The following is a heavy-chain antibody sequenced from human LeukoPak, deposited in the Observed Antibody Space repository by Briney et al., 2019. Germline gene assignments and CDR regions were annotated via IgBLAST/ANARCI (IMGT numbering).Heavy chain of an antibody. Sequence: GGSLRLSCAASGFTFSSYWMSWVRQAPGKGLEWVANIKQDGSEKYYVDSVKGRFTISRDNAKNSLYLQMNSLRAEDTAVYYCARGGILVLPAARPLDYWGQGTLVTVSS. V-gene: IGHV3-7*01. J-gene: IGHJ4*02. CDR3: ARGGILVLPAARPLDY. D-gene: IGHD2-2*02. CDR1: GFTFSSYW. CDR2: IKQDGSEK.